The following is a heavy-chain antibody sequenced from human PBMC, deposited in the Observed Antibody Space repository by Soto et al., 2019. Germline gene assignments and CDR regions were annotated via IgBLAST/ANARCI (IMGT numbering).Heavy chain of an antibody. V-gene: IGHV1-2*04. CDR1: GYTFTGYY. CDR3: ARGQYYDILTGYYSAFDY. CDR2: INPNSGGT. D-gene: IGHD3-9*01. Sequence: QVQLVQSGAEVKKPGASVKVSCKASGYTFTGYYMHWVRQAPGQGLEWMGWINPNSGGTNYAQKFQGWVTMTRDTSISTAYMELSRLRSDDTAVYYCARGQYYDILTGYYSAFDYWGQGTLVTVSS. J-gene: IGHJ4*02.